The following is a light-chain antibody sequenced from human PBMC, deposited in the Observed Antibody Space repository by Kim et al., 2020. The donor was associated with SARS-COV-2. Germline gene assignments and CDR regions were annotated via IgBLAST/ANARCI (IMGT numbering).Light chain of an antibody. CDR2: DAS. J-gene: IGKJ4*01. CDR1: HSVSNY. V-gene: IGKV3-11*01. CDR3: QQRSDWLS. Sequence: EIVLTQSPATLSLSPGERATLSCRASHSVSNYLAWYQQKPGQAPRLLIYDASNRATGIPARFSGSGSGTDFTLTISSLEPEDFAVYYCQQRSDWLSFGGGTKVDIK.